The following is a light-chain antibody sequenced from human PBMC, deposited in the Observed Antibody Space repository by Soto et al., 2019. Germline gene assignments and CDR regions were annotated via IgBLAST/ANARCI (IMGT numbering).Light chain of an antibody. CDR1: GSNIGAGYD. Sequence: QSVLTQPPSVSGAPGQRVTISCTGSGSNIGAGYDVHWYQHRPGTAPKLLVFGDSHRPSGVPDRFSGSKSGTSASLAITGLQAGDEGDYCCQSYDSTLDARYVFGTGTKLTVL. V-gene: IGLV1-40*01. CDR2: GDS. J-gene: IGLJ1*01. CDR3: QSYDSTLDARYV.